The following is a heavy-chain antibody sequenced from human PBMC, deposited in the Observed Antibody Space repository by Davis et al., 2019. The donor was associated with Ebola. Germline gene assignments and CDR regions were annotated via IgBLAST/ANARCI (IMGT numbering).Heavy chain of an antibody. J-gene: IGHJ6*02. CDR1: GFSLSTSGVG. Sequence: SGPTLVKPTQTLTLTCTFSGFSLSTSGVGVGWIRQPPGKALEWLAHIFSNDEKSYSTSLKSRLTISKDTSKSQVVLTMTNMDPVDTATYYCARASITMVRGVIVYYYGMDVWGQGTTVTVSS. CDR3: ARASITMVRGVIVYYYGMDV. D-gene: IGHD3-10*01. V-gene: IGHV2-26*01. CDR2: IFSNDEK.